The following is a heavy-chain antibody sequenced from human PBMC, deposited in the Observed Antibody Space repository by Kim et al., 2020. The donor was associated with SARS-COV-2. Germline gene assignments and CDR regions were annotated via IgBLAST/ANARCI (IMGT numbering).Heavy chain of an antibody. Sequence: SVKVSCKASGGTFSSYAISWVRQAPGQGLEWMGGIIPIFGTANYAQKFQGRVTITADESTSTAYMELSSLRSEDTAVYYCASSRGLERRSRWFDPWGQGTLVTVSS. J-gene: IGHJ5*02. D-gene: IGHD1-1*01. CDR3: ASSRGLERRSRWFDP. V-gene: IGHV1-69*13. CDR1: GGTFSSYA. CDR2: IIPIFGTA.